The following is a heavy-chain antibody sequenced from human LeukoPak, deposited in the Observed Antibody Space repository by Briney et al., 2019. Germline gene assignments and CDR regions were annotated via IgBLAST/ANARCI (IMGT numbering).Heavy chain of an antibody. CDR3: AIGGYGDNVEAFDN. Sequence: GTSLRLSCTASGYTFSDYGMHWVRQAPGKGLEWLSVISYSGVVKFYADSVKGRFTISRDNSKNTLYLQMNSLRAEDTAVYSCAIGGYGDNVEAFDNWGQGTLVTVSS. CDR1: GYTFSDYG. CDR2: ISYSGVVK. V-gene: IGHV3-30*03. J-gene: IGHJ4*02. D-gene: IGHD4-17*01.